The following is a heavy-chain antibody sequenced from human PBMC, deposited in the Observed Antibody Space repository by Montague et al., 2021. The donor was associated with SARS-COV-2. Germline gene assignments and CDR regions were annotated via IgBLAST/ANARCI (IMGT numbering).Heavy chain of an antibody. J-gene: IGHJ4*02. V-gene: IGHV3-21*04. CDR3: ARSLFYGSGGYFDF. D-gene: IGHD3-10*01. CDR1: GFTFSSYG. Sequence: SLRLSCAASGFTFSSYGMFWVRQTPGKGLEWLSFIAGTNNGIRYSDSVKGRFTVSRDNAHSSVYLHLDSLTAEDTAVYYCARSLFYGSGGYFDFWGQGTLVAVSS. CDR2: IAGTNNGI.